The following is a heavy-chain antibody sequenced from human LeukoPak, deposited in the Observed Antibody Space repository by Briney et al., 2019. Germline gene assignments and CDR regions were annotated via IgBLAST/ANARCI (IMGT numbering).Heavy chain of an antibody. Sequence: GGSLRLSCAASGFTFSNSALHWVRQAPAKGLEWVALVLSDGSRKYYADSVKGRFTISRDNSKNTVYLQMNSLRAEDTAVYYCARDIKSDFLGWGFSFGDYYYGMDVWGQGTTVTVSS. CDR2: VLSDGSRK. CDR3: ARDIKSDFLGWGFSFGDYYYGMDV. J-gene: IGHJ6*02. CDR1: GFTFSNSA. V-gene: IGHV3-30*04. D-gene: IGHD3-10*01.